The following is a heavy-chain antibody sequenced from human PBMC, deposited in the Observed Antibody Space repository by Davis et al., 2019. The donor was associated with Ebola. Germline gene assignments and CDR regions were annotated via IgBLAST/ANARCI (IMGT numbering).Heavy chain of an antibody. D-gene: IGHD6-13*01. V-gene: IGHV1-2*04. J-gene: IGHJ4*02. CDR3: ARAPEVAAAGTFDY. Sequence: ASVKVSCKASGYTFTSYGISWVRQAPGQGLEWMGWINPNSGGTNYAQKFQGWVTMTRDTSISTAYMELSRLRSDDTAVYYCARAPEVAAAGTFDYWGQGTLVTVSS. CDR2: INPNSGGT. CDR1: GYTFTSYG.